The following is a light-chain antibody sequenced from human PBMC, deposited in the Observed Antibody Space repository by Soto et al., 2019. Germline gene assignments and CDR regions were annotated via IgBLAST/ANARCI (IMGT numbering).Light chain of an antibody. CDR1: SSDVGRYNY. Sequence: QSALAQPASVSGSRGQSITISFTGTSSDVGRYNYVSWFQQHPGKDPKLLIYDVNNWPSGVSDRFSGSKSGNTASLTISRLQPEDEADYYCSSFTTSSTLVFGTGTKLTFL. CDR3: SSFTTSSTLV. CDR2: DVN. V-gene: IGLV2-14*03. J-gene: IGLJ1*01.